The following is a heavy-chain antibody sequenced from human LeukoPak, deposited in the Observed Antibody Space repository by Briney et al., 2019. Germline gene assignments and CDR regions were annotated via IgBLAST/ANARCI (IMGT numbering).Heavy chain of an antibody. CDR3: ARGGIVVVPAAKSSGLGGTWFDP. V-gene: IGHV4-34*01. CDR1: GGSFSGYY. J-gene: IGHJ5*02. CDR2: INHSGST. Sequence: ETLPLTCAVYGGSFSGYYWSWIRQPPGKGLEWIGEINHSGSTNYNPSLKSRVTISVDTSKNQFSLKLSSVTAADTAVYYCARGGIVVVPAAKSSGLGGTWFDPWGQGTLVTISS. D-gene: IGHD2-2*01.